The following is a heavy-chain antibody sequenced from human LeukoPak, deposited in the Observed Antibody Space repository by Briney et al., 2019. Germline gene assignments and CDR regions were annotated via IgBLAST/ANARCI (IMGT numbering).Heavy chain of an antibody. CDR2: ISSSGSTI. J-gene: IGHJ6*04. Sequence: SGGSLRLSCAASGFTFSSYAMSWVRQAPGKGLEWVSYISSSGSTIYYADSVRGRFTISRDNAKNSLYLQMNSLRAEGTAVYYCAELGITMIGGVWGKGTTVTISS. CDR3: AELGITMIGGV. V-gene: IGHV3-48*03. CDR1: GFTFSSYA. D-gene: IGHD3-10*02.